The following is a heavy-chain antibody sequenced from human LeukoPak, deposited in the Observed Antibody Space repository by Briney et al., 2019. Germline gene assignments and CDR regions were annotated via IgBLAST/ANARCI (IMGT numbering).Heavy chain of an antibody. J-gene: IGHJ4*02. V-gene: IGHV1-18*01. CDR2: ISAYNGNT. Sequence: AASVKVSCKASGYTFTSYGISWARQAPGQGLEWMGWISAYNGNTNYAQKLQGRVTMTTDASTSTAYMELRSLRSDDTAVYYCARDTSGSGSQDYWGQGTLVTVSS. CDR1: GYTFTSYG. D-gene: IGHD3-10*01. CDR3: ARDTSGSGSQDY.